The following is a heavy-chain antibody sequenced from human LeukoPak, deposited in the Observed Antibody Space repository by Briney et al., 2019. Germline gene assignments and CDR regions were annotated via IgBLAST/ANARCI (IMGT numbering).Heavy chain of an antibody. J-gene: IGHJ4*02. V-gene: IGHV4-34*01. CDR1: GGSFSGYY. CDR3: ASATYYYDSSGYSGYYFDY. CDR2: TNHSGST. D-gene: IGHD3-22*01. Sequence: SETLSLTCAVYGGSFSGYYWSWIRQPPGKGLEWIGETNHSGSTNYNPSLKSRVTISVDTSKNQFSLKLSSVTAADTAVYYCASATYYYDSSGYSGYYFDYWGQGTLVTVSS.